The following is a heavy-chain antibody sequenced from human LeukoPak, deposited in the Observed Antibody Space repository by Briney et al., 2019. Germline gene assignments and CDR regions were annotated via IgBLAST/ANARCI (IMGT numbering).Heavy chain of an antibody. D-gene: IGHD2-2*01. CDR2: ISYDGSNK. CDR3: ARPYSHCSSTSCYPRDYGLDY. J-gene: IGHJ4*02. V-gene: IGHV3-30*04. CDR1: GFTFSSYA. Sequence: LPGGSLRLSCAASGFTFSSYAMHWVRQAPGKGLEWVAVISYDGSNKYYADSVKGRFTISRDNSKNTLYLQMNSLRAEDTAVYYCARPYSHCSSTSCYPRDYGLDYWGQGTLVTVSS.